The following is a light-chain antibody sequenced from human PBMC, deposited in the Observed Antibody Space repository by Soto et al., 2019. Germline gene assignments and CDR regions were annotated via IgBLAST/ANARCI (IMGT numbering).Light chain of an antibody. V-gene: IGKV3-20*01. CDR2: TTS. CDR3: QQYGSSPWT. Sequence: DIVLTQSPGTLSLSPGERASLSCRASQSLSGYLAWYQQRPGQAPRILSYTTSNRATDIPARFSGSGSGTDFTLTISRLEPEDFAVYYCQQYGSSPWTFGQGTKVEIK. J-gene: IGKJ1*01. CDR1: QSLSGY.